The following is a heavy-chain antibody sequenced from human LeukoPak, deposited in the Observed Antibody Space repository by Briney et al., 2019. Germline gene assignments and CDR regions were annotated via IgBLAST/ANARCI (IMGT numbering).Heavy chain of an antibody. CDR2: INHSGRT. V-gene: IGHV4-34*01. CDR3: AIDVVVVPAAIHYGMDV. D-gene: IGHD2-2*01. CDR1: GGSFSDYF. J-gene: IGHJ6*02. Sequence: ASETLSLTCAVYGGSFSDYFWGWIRQPPGKGLEWIGEINHSGRTYYNPSLKSRVTISVDTSKNQFSLNLSSVTAADPAVYYCAIDVVVVPAAIHYGMDVWGQGTTVTVSS.